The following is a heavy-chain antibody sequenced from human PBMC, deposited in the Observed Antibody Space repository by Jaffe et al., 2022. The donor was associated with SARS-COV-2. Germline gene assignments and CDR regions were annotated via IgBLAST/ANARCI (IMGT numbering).Heavy chain of an antibody. V-gene: IGHV4-39*01. CDR3: VTGRGDYDISTGLPGYYGMDV. J-gene: IGHJ6*02. Sequence: QLQLQESGPGLVKPSETLSLTCTVSGGSISSRSYYWGWIRQPPGKGLEWIGIIYYGGSTYYNPSLRSRVTISVDTSKNQFSLKLSSVTAADTAVYYCVTGRGDYDISTGLPGYYGMDVWGQGTTVTVSS. CDR2: IYYGGST. D-gene: IGHD3-9*01. CDR1: GGSISSRSYY.